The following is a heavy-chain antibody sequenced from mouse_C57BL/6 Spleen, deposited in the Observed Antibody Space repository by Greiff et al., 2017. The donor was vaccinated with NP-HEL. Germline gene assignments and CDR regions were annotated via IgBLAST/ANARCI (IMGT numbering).Heavy chain of an antibody. Sequence: QVQLQQPGAELVKPGASVKLSCKASGYTFTSYWMHWVKQRPGQGLEWIGMIHPNSGSTNYNEKFKSKATLTVDKSSSTAYMQLSSLTSEDSAVYYCARGGGYGLYAMDYWGQGTSVTVSS. V-gene: IGHV1-64*01. CDR1: GYTFTSYW. J-gene: IGHJ4*01. CDR2: IHPNSGST. CDR3: ARGGGYGLYAMDY. D-gene: IGHD1-1*02.